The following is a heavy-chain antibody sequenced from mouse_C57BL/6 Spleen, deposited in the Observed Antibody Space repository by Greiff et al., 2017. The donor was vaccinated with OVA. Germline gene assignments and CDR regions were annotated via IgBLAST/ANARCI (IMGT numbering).Heavy chain of an antibody. Sequence: VQLQQPGAELVKPGASVKMSCKASGYTFTSYWITWVKQRPGQGLEWIGDIYPGSGSTNYNEKFKSKATLTVDTSSSTAYMQLRSLTSEDSAVYYCARRAAQATYAMDYWGQGTSVTVSS. J-gene: IGHJ4*01. CDR3: ARRAAQATYAMDY. CDR2: IYPGSGST. CDR1: GYTFTSYW. V-gene: IGHV1-55*01. D-gene: IGHD3-2*02.